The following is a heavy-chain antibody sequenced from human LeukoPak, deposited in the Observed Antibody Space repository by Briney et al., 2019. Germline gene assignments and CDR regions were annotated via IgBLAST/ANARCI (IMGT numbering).Heavy chain of an antibody. CDR1: GGPFRDFY. Sequence: SETLSLTCTVSGGPFRDFYWSWIRLPPGKGLEWIGYTYYSGSTSYNPSLESRVAISVDMSKSQFSLELSSVTAADTAVYYCASGRTDIVVVPAAIPLDYWGQGTLVTVSS. V-gene: IGHV4-59*08. J-gene: IGHJ4*02. CDR2: TYYSGST. D-gene: IGHD2-2*01. CDR3: ASGRTDIVVVPAAIPLDY.